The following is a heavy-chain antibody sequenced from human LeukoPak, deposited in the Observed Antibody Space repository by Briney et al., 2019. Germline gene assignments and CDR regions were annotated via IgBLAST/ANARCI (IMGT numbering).Heavy chain of an antibody. Sequence: GGSLRLSCAASGFTFSSYSMNWVRQAPGKGLEWVAVISYDGSNKYYADSVKGRFTISRDNSKNTLYLQMNSLRAEDTAVYYCARVLVGVADYYYYGMDVWGQGTTVTVSS. CDR1: GFTFSSYS. J-gene: IGHJ6*02. CDR2: ISYDGSNK. V-gene: IGHV3-30*03. D-gene: IGHD3-3*01. CDR3: ARVLVGVADYYYYGMDV.